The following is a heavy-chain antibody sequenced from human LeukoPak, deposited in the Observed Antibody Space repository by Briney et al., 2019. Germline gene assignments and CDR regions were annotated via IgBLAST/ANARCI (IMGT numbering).Heavy chain of an antibody. J-gene: IGHJ4*02. Sequence: AGGSLRLSCAASGFIFSSYAMSWVRQAPGKGLEWVSAISGSGGSTYYADSVKGRFTISRDNSKNTLYLQMNSLRAEDTAVYYCAKDRRYYDSSGYFDYWGQGTLVTVSS. CDR3: AKDRRYYDSSGYFDY. CDR2: ISGSGGST. D-gene: IGHD3-22*01. CDR1: GFIFSSYA. V-gene: IGHV3-23*01.